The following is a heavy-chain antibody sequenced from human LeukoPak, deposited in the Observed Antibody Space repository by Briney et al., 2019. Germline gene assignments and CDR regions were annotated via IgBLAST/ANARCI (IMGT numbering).Heavy chain of an antibody. V-gene: IGHV4-59*01. D-gene: IGHD3-16*01. CDR1: GDSISSYF. CDR2: IYYSGST. J-gene: IGHJ4*02. Sequence: SETLSLTCTVSGDSISSYFWSWVRQPPGKGLEWIAYIYYSGSTNYNPSLKSRVTISVDTSKNQFPLKLSSATAADTAVYYCARGRPVGYYFDYWGQGTLVTVSS. CDR3: ARGRPVGYYFDY.